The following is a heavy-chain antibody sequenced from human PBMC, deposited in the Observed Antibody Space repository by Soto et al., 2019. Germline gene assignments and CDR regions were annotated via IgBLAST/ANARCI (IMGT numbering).Heavy chain of an antibody. J-gene: IGHJ3*02. Sequence: QVQLQESGPGLVKPSQTLSLTCTVSGGSISSGDYYWSWIRQPPGKGLEWIGYIYYSGSTYYNPSLKSRVTISVDTSKNQFSLKLSSVTAADTAVYYCARENDSSGYPINDAFDIWGQGTMVTVSS. CDR3: ARENDSSGYPINDAFDI. D-gene: IGHD3-22*01. V-gene: IGHV4-30-4*01. CDR1: GGSISSGDYY. CDR2: IYYSGST.